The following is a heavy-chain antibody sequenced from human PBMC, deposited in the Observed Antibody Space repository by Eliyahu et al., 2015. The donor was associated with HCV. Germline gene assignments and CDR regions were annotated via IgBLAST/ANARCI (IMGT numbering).Heavy chain of an antibody. CDR2: IYYSGST. V-gene: IGHV4-39*01. D-gene: IGHD6-19*01. Sequence: QLQLQESGPGLVKPSETLSLTCTVSGGSISSSSYYWGWIRQPPGKGLEWIGSIYYSGSTYYNPSLKSRVTISVDTSKNQFSLKLSSVTAADTAVYYCARHKFGTRWLDEDYWGQGTLVTVSS. CDR3: ARHKFGTRWLDEDY. CDR1: GGSISSSSYY. J-gene: IGHJ4*02.